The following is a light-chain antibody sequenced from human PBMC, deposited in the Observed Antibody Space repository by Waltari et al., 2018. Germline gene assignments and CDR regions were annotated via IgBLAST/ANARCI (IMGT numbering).Light chain of an antibody. V-gene: IGLV2-14*01. CDR2: YVT. CDR1: NSDIGYYNY. CDR3: AAYTSTNTVI. Sequence: QSALTQPASVSGSPGQSITISCTGTNSDIGYYNYVSWYQQYPGKAPKLMILYVTRWPAGVAHLFSGSKSGNTASLTISGLQAEDEADYFCAAYTSTNTVIFGGGTKVTVL. J-gene: IGLJ2*01.